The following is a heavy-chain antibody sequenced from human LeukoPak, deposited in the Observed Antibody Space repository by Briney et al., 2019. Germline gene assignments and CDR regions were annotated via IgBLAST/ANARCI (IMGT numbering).Heavy chain of an antibody. D-gene: IGHD5-12*01. CDR2: IKEDGRKK. CDR3: ARDGRGYGAYAH. CDR1: GFTFRTYW. J-gene: IGHJ4*02. V-gene: IGHV3-7*01. Sequence: PGGTLRLSCAASGFTFRTYWMTWGREAPGPEVEGVGNIKEDGRKKYYVKSVRGLFTISGDNAKNPLYLQMNSVRVEDTAVYYCARDGRGYGAYAHWGRGTLVTVSS.